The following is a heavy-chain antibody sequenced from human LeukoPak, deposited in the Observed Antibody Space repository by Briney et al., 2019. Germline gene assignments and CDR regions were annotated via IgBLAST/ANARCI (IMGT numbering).Heavy chain of an antibody. Sequence: ASETLSLTCAVYGGSFSGYYWSWIRQPPGKGLEWIGEINHSGSTNYNPSLKSRVTISVDTSKNQFSLKLSSVTAADTAVYYCARGLGLRWQHFDYWGQGTLVSVSS. CDR3: ARGLGLRWQHFDY. CDR1: GGSFSGYY. J-gene: IGHJ4*02. V-gene: IGHV4-34*01. CDR2: INHSGST. D-gene: IGHD4-23*01.